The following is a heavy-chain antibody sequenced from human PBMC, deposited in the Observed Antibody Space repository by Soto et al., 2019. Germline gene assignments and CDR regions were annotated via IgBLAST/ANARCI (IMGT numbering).Heavy chain of an antibody. Sequence: SVTVSCKAYGGTFSSNAISWVRQAPGQGLEWMGGIIPIYASPNYAQNFQGRVTVTADKATRPAYLELSRLKFADSAIYYCAVAVTGSRSPLAHWGQGTLVTVSS. J-gene: IGHJ4*02. CDR2: IIPIYASP. D-gene: IGHD6-19*01. CDR3: AVAVTGSRSPLAH. V-gene: IGHV1-69*06. CDR1: GGTFSSNA.